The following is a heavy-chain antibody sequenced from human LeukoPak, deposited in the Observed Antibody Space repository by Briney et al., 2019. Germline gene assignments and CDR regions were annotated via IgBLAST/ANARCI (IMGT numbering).Heavy chain of an antibody. D-gene: IGHD2-2*01. CDR2: IYYSGST. Sequence: SETLSLTCTVSGGSISSSSYYWGWIRQPPAKGLEWIGSIYYSGSTYYNPSLKSRVTISVDTSKNQFSLELSSVTAADTAVYYCARASRSTMRNAFDIWGQGTMVTVSS. J-gene: IGHJ3*02. CDR1: GGSISSSSYY. CDR3: ARASRSTMRNAFDI. V-gene: IGHV4-39*01.